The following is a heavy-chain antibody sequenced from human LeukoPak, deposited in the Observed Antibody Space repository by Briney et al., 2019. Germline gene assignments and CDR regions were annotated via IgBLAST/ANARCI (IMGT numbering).Heavy chain of an antibody. CDR2: IYSGGST. D-gene: IGHD5-18*01. V-gene: IGHV3-23*03. J-gene: IGHJ4*02. CDR1: GFTFSSYW. CDR3: AKEYGYTYGEFDY. Sequence: PGGSLRPSCAASGFTFSSYWMSWVRQAPGKGLESVSVIYSGGSTYYADSVRGRFTISRDNSKNTLYLQMNSLRAEDTAVYYCAKEYGYTYGEFDYWGQGTLVTVSS.